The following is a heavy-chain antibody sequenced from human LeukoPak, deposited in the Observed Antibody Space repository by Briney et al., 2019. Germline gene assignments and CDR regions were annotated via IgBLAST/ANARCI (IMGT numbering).Heavy chain of an antibody. Sequence: GGSLRLSVSAAGFTFSNYPMHLVRQAPGKGLEYVSAISSNGGSTYSADSVKGRFTISRDNSKNMLYLQMSSLRAEDTAMYYCTGWDYFDYWGQGTLVTVSS. J-gene: IGHJ4*02. CDR1: GFTFSNYP. CDR2: ISSNGGST. D-gene: IGHD6-19*01. V-gene: IGHV3-64D*06. CDR3: TGWDYFDY.